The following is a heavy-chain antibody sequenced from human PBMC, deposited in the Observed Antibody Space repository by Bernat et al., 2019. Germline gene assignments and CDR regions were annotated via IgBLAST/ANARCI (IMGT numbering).Heavy chain of an antibody. D-gene: IGHD3-10*01. CDR2: IYHSGST. CDR3: ARAPVTMVQGVSYDY. J-gene: IGHJ4*02. Sequence: QVQLQESGPGLVKPSETLSLTCAVSGYSISSGYYWGWIRQPPGKGLEWIGSIYHSGSTYYNPSLKSRVTISVDTSKNQFSLKLSSVTAADTAVYYCARAPVTMVQGVSYDYWGQRTLVTVSS. V-gene: IGHV4-38-2*01. CDR1: GYSISSGYY.